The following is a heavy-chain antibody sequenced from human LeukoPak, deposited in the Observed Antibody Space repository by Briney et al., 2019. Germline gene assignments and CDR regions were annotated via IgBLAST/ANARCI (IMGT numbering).Heavy chain of an antibody. D-gene: IGHD3-10*01. Sequence: ASVKVSCKASGYTFTSYGISWVRQAPGQGLEWMGWISAYNGNTNYAQKFQGRVTVTTDTSTSTAYMELRSLRSDDTAVYYCARVRWPTTGDKEVRGVITGGLYMDVWGKGTTVTISS. V-gene: IGHV1-18*01. CDR1: GYTFTSYG. J-gene: IGHJ6*03. CDR2: ISAYNGNT. CDR3: ARVRWPTTGDKEVRGVITGGLYMDV.